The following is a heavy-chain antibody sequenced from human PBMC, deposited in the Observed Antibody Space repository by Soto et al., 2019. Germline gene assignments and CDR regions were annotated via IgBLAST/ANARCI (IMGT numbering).Heavy chain of an antibody. CDR1: GFTFDDYA. CDR3: AKYWTMVRGGFFDY. Sequence: EVQLVESGGGLVQPGRSLRLSCAAPGFTFDDYAMHWVRQAPGKGLEWVSGMSWNSGSIGYADSVKGRFTISRDNAKNSTYLQMNRLRAEDTALYYCAKYWTMVRGGFFDYWGQGTLVTVSS. D-gene: IGHD5-18*01. V-gene: IGHV3-9*01. CDR2: MSWNSGSI. J-gene: IGHJ4*02.